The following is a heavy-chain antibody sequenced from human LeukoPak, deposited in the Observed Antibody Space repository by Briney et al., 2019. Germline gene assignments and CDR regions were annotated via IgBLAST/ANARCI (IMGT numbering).Heavy chain of an antibody. CDR3: ARVFPNYYDSSGYYSRSGY. CDR2: INSDGSST. CDR1: GFTFSSYW. J-gene: IGHJ4*02. V-gene: IGHV3-74*01. D-gene: IGHD3-22*01. Sequence: GGSLRLSCAASGFTFSSYWMHWVRQAPGKGLVWVSRINSDGSSTSYADSVKGRFTISRDNAKNTLYLQMNSLRAEDTAVYYCARVFPNYYDSSGYYSRSGYWGQGTLVTVSS.